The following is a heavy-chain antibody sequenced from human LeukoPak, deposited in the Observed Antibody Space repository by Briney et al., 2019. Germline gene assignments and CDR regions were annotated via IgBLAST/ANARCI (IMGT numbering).Heavy chain of an antibody. CDR2: IYSGGST. CDR1: GFTVSSNY. CDR3: ARQQESGYDWMLYFDY. Sequence: QPGGSPRLSCAASGFTVSSNYMSWVRQAPGKWLEWVSVIYSGGSTYYADSVKGRFTISRDNSKNTLYLQMNSLRAEDTAVYYCARQQESGYDWMLYFDYWGQGTLVTVSS. D-gene: IGHD5-12*01. J-gene: IGHJ4*02. V-gene: IGHV3-53*01.